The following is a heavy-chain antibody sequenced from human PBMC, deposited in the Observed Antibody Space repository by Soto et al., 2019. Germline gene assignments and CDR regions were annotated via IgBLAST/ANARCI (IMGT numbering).Heavy chain of an antibody. D-gene: IGHD3-16*01. Sequence: GGSLRLSCTASGFTFGDYAMSWVRQAPGKGLEWVGFIRSKAYGGTTEYAASAKGRFTISRDDSKSIAYLQMNSLKTEDTAVYYCTGDLSYYYGMDVWGQGTTVTVSS. J-gene: IGHJ6*02. CDR1: GFTFGDYA. CDR2: IRSKAYGGTT. V-gene: IGHV3-49*04. CDR3: TGDLSYYYGMDV.